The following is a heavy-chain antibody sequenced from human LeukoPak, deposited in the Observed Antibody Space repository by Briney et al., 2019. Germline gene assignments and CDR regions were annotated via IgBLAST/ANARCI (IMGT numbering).Heavy chain of an antibody. Sequence: GGSLRLSCAASGFSFSNCSINWVRQAPGKGLEWVSSISSSSTYIYYADSLEGRFTISRDNVRNSLYLQMNSLRAEDTAVYYCAGDYEGNLAFDIWGQGTMVTVSS. V-gene: IGHV3-21*01. CDR2: ISSSSTYI. CDR3: AGDYEGNLAFDI. D-gene: IGHD4-23*01. J-gene: IGHJ3*02. CDR1: GFSFSNCS.